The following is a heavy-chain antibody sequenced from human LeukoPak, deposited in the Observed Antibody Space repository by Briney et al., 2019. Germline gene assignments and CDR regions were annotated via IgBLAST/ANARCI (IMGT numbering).Heavy chain of an antibody. Sequence: SETLSLTCAVSGYSISSGYYWGWIRQPPGKGLEWIGSIYHSGSTYYNPSLKSRVTTSVDTSKNQFFLNLSSVTAADTAVYYCARHSPVEWEPPSIAENDYWGQGTPVTVSS. CDR2: IYHSGST. D-gene: IGHD1-26*01. CDR3: ARHSPVEWEPPSIAENDY. V-gene: IGHV4-38-2*01. CDR1: GYSISSGYY. J-gene: IGHJ4*02.